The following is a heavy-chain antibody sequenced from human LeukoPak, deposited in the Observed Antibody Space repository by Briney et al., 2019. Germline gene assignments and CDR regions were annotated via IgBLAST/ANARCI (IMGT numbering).Heavy chain of an antibody. J-gene: IGHJ3*01. D-gene: IGHD6-19*01. V-gene: IGHV3-74*01. CDR1: GFTLSIHW. Sequence: PGGSLRLSCAASGFTLSIHWMHWVRQAPGKGLVCVSRISGDENWIIYADSVKGRFIIYRDNAKDTLYLQMNTLRTEDTAVYYCAREYNSGPKHNDAFDLWGQGTMVTVSS. CDR2: ISGDENWI. CDR3: AREYNSGPKHNDAFDL.